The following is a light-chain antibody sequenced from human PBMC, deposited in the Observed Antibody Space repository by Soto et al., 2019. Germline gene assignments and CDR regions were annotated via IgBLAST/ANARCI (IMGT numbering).Light chain of an antibody. CDR3: QQYNNWPPIT. J-gene: IGKJ3*01. Sequence: EIVMTQSPSTLSVSPGERATLSCRASQSVSGNLAWYQQKPGQAPRLLIYAASTRATGIPARFSGSGSGTEFTLTISSLQSEDFAVYYCQQYNNWPPITFGPGTKVDIK. CDR2: AAS. V-gene: IGKV3-15*01. CDR1: QSVSGN.